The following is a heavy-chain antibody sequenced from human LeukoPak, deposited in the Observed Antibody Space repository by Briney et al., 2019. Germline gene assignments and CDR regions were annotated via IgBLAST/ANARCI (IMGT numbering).Heavy chain of an antibody. CDR2: IYPGDSDT. CDR3: VKIDRQYCSRSSCYALDY. Sequence: GESLKISCKCSGYDFTSYWIGWVRQMPGKGLEWMGIIYPGDSDTRYSPSFQGQVTISVDKSISTAYLQWSSLKASDTAIYYCVKIDRQYCSRSSCYALDYWGQGTQVTVSS. V-gene: IGHV5-51*01. CDR1: GYDFTSYW. J-gene: IGHJ4*02. D-gene: IGHD2-2*01.